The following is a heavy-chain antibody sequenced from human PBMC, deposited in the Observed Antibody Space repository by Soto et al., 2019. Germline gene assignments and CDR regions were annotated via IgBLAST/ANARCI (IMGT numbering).Heavy chain of an antibody. CDR2: INPSGGST. D-gene: IGHD6-6*01. Sequence: PSVKVSCKASGYTFTSYGISWVRQAPGQGLEWMGIINPSGGSTSYAQKFQGRVTMTRDTSTSTVYMELSSLRSEDTAVDYCARGGSSSLVYNWFDPWGQGTLVTVSS. J-gene: IGHJ5*02. V-gene: IGHV1-46*01. CDR3: ARGGSSSLVYNWFDP. CDR1: GYTFTSYG.